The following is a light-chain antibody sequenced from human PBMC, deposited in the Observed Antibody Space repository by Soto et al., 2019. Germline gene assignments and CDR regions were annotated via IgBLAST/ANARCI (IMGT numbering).Light chain of an antibody. CDR1: QDIDTY. CDR2: DAS. V-gene: IGKV1-33*01. CDR3: QQYDEYPFT. J-gene: IGKJ3*01. Sequence: DIQMTQSPPSLSASVGDRVTITCQASQDIDTYLNWYQQRAGKAPKLLIYDASKVGTGVPSRFSGSGSGTVFILTISSLQPEDLATYYCQQYDEYPFTFGPGTKVDFK.